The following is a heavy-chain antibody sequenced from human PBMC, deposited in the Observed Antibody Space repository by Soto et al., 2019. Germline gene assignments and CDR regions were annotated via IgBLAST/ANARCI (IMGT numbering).Heavy chain of an antibody. CDR3: AHSVVAGLGYYFDY. Sequence: QITLKESGPTLVKPTQTLTLTCTFSGFSLISTRVAVGWIRQPPGKALEWLALIYWDDDKRYSPFLKSRLTITKDTSKNQVVLTMTNMDPVDTATYYCAHSVVAGLGYYFDYWGQGTLVTVSS. CDR2: IYWDDDK. V-gene: IGHV2-5*02. J-gene: IGHJ4*02. D-gene: IGHD6-19*01. CDR1: GFSLISTRVA.